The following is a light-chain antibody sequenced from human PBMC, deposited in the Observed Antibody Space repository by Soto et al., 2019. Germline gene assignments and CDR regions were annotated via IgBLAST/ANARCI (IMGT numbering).Light chain of an antibody. CDR1: QSVSSSY. J-gene: IGKJ2*01. V-gene: IGKV3-20*01. CDR2: GAS. CDR3: QQDST. Sequence: EIVLTQSPGTLSLSPGERATLSCRASQSVSSSYLAWYQLKPGQAPRLIIYGASSKATGIPDRFSGSGSGKVLTHTISRVEPEVFSLDYWQQDSTFGRAPKLEIK.